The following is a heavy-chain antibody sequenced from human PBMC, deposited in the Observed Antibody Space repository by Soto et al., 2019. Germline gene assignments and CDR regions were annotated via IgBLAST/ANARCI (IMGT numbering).Heavy chain of an antibody. Sequence: SETLSLTCSVSGGSMNGYYWTWIRQAPGQGLEWIGYISYSGTTNYNPSLKSRVTISVDTSKNQVSLKLTSVTATDTAVYYCAREGRSFDSWGQGSLVTVSS. CDR1: GGSMNGYY. CDR2: ISYSGTT. J-gene: IGHJ4*02. CDR3: AREGRSFDS. V-gene: IGHV4-59*01.